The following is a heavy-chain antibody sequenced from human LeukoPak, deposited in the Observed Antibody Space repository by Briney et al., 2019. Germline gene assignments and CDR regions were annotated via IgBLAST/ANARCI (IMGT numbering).Heavy chain of an antibody. CDR2: ISGSGGST. J-gene: IGHJ4*02. CDR1: GFTFNNYA. CDR3: ARGRGGVAALDY. V-gene: IGHV3-23*01. Sequence: GGSLRLSCAASGFTFNNYAMSWVRQAPGKGLEWVSAISGSGGSTYYADSVKGRFTISRDNSKNTLYLQMNSLRAEDTAVYYCARGRGGVAALDYWGQGTLVTVSS. D-gene: IGHD6-6*01.